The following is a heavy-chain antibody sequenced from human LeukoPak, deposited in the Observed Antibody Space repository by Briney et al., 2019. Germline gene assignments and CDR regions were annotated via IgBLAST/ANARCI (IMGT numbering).Heavy chain of an antibody. CDR1: ALTFSDYY. CDR3: AVQITMIVVVPYFDY. Sequence: AGRSLRLSCAASALTFSDYYMTWIRQPAGEGREWVSSIRGAGTTTYSTDSGRGSFTVSRDNDRNSLFLHMNSLRAEDTAVYYCAVQITMIVVVPYFDYWGQGTLVTVSS. J-gene: IGHJ4*02. CDR2: IRGAGTTT. D-gene: IGHD3-22*01. V-gene: IGHV3-11*04.